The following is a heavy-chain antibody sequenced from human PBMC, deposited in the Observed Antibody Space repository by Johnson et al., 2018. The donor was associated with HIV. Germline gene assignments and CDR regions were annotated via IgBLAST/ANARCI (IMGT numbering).Heavy chain of an antibody. CDR3: ARDSSNSFRFEMYAFDI. J-gene: IGHJ3*02. CDR2: ISSCSNT. CDR1: GFAVSSNY. D-gene: IGHD6-6*01. Sequence: VQLVESGGGLVQPGGSLRLSCAASGFAVSSNYMSWVRQAPGKGLEWVSVISSCSNTYYADSVKGRFTISRDNSKNTLYLQMNSLRPEYTAVYYCARDSSNSFRFEMYAFDIWGQGTMVTVSS. V-gene: IGHV3-66*03.